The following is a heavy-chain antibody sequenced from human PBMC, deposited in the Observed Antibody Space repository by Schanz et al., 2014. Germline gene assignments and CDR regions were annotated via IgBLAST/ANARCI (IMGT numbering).Heavy chain of an antibody. CDR3: ARDRDQWDGNYLDY. Sequence: QVQLVQSGGEVKTPGASVKVSCKASGYTFTRSGISWVRQAPGQGLEWMGWIGGSDGNTNFAQKFQGSVNMTTDTSTSTVYMELRSLTSDDAAVYYCARDRDQWDGNYLDYWGQGTLVTVSS. CDR2: IGGSDGNT. CDR1: GYTFTRSG. V-gene: IGHV1-18*01. D-gene: IGHD1-26*01. J-gene: IGHJ4*02.